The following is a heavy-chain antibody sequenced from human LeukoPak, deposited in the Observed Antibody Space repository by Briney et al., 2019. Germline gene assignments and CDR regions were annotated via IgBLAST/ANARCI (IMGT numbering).Heavy chain of an antibody. V-gene: IGHV3-11*01. D-gene: IGHD3-10*01. CDR1: GFTFSDYY. CDR2: ITTSGTTK. Sequence: GGSLRLSCAASGFTFSDYYMSWIRQAPGKGLEWISYITTSGTTKYYADSVEGRFTISRDNAKNTLYLQMNSLKTEDTAVYYCTSEDYYGSGSYYNVDPWGQGTLVTVSS. CDR3: TSEDYYGSGSYYNVDP. J-gene: IGHJ5*02.